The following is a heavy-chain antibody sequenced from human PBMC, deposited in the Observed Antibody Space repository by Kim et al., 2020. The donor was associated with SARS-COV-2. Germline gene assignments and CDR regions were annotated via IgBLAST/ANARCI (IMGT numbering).Heavy chain of an antibody. CDR1: GFTFSSYA. D-gene: IGHD6-6*01. J-gene: IGHJ6*02. Sequence: GGSLRLSCAASGFTFSSYAMSWVRQAPGKGLEWVSAISGSGGSTYYADSVKGRFTISRDNSKNTLYLQMNSLRAEDTAVYYCAKGRTEYSSQSLTDVWGQGTTVTVSS. CDR3: AKGRTEYSSQSLTDV. CDR2: ISGSGGST. V-gene: IGHV3-23*01.